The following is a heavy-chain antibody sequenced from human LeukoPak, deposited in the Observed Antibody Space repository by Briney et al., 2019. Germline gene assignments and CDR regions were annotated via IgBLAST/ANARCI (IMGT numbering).Heavy chain of an antibody. CDR3: ARGSLEAFDI. J-gene: IGHJ3*02. Sequence: RASVKVSCKVSGYTLTELSMHWVRQAPGKGLEWMGGFDPEDGETIYAQKFQGRVTMTEDTSTSTAYMELRSLRSDDTAVYYCARGSLEAFDIWGQGTMVTVSS. CDR1: GYTLTELS. CDR2: FDPEDGET. V-gene: IGHV1-24*01.